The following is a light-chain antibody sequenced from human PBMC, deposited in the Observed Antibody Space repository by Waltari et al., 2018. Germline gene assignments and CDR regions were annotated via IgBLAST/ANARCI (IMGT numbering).Light chain of an antibody. CDR3: LLSFSGVHAV. J-gene: IGLJ7*01. Sequence: QAVVTQEPSLTVSPGGTVTLTCGSSTGAVTSGHYPYWFQQRPGQAPTTLIYDSNNKHSWTPARFSASRLGCKAALTLSGAQPEEEAAYYWLLSFSGVHAVFGGGTHLTVL. CDR1: TGAVTSGHY. V-gene: IGLV7-46*01. CDR2: DSN.